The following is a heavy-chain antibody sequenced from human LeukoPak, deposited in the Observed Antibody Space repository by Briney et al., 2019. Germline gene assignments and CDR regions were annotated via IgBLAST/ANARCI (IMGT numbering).Heavy chain of an antibody. D-gene: IGHD6-6*01. V-gene: IGHV1-69*05. Sequence: SVNVSCKASGGTFSSYAISWVRQAPGQGLEWMGGIIPIFGTANYAQKFQGRVTMTRDTSTSTVYMELSSLRSDDTAVYYCARTAARRFDYWGQGTLVTVSS. CDR3: ARTAARRFDY. CDR2: IIPIFGTA. J-gene: IGHJ4*02. CDR1: GGTFSSYA.